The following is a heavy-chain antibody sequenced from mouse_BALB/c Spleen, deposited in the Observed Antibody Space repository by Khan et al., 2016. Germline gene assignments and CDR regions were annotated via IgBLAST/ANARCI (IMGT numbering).Heavy chain of an antibody. J-gene: IGHJ2*01. CDR1: GYTFTNYG. D-gene: IGHD1-1*01. V-gene: IGHV9-1*02. CDR2: INTYTGEP. CDR3: ANYYGSSYFDY. Sequence: QIQLVQSGPELKKPGETVKISCKASGYTFTNYGMNWVKQAPGKGLKWMGWINTYTGEPTYADDFKGRFAFSLETSASTAYLQINNLKNEDMSTYFCANYYGSSYFDYWGQGTTLTVSS.